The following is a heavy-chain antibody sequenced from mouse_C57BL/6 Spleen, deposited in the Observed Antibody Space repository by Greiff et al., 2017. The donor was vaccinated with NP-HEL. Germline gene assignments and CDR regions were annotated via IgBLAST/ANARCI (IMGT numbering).Heavy chain of an antibody. CDR1: GYAFSSSW. V-gene: IGHV1-82*01. J-gene: IGHJ4*01. CDR2: IYPGDGDT. CDR3: AREGVTTGDY. D-gene: IGHD2-2*01. Sequence: QVQLQQSGPELVKPGASVKISCKASGYAFSSSWMNWVKQRPGKGLEWIGRIYPGDGDTNYNGKFKGKATLTADKSSSTAYMQLSSLTSEDSAVYFCAREGVTTGDYWGQGTSVTVSS.